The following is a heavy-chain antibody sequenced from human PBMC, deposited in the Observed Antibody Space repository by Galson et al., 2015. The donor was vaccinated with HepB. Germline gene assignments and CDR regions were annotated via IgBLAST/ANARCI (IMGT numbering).Heavy chain of an antibody. Sequence: SVKVSCKVSGYTLTELSMHWVRQAPGKGLEWMGGFDPEDGETIYAQKFQGRVTMTEDTSTDTAYMELSSLRSEDTAVYYCARGGYDSSGYYYEGGYFDPWGQGTLVTVSS. CDR1: GYTLTELS. CDR2: FDPEDGET. CDR3: ARGGYDSSGYYYEGGYFDP. J-gene: IGHJ5*02. D-gene: IGHD3-22*01. V-gene: IGHV1-24*01.